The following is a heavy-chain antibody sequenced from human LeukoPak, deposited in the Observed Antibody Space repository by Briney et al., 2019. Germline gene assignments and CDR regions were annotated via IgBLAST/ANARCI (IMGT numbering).Heavy chain of an antibody. CDR2: ILYDGSNK. CDR3: ARDRYSSGLEYFDS. D-gene: IGHD6-25*01. CDR1: GFTFSSYG. Sequence: GGSLRLSCAASGFTFSSYGMHWVRQAPGKGLEGVAVILYDGSNKYYADSVKGRFTISRDNSKNTLYLQMNSLRPEDPAVYYCARDRYSSGLEYFDSWGPGTLVTVSS. V-gene: IGHV3-33*01. J-gene: IGHJ4*02.